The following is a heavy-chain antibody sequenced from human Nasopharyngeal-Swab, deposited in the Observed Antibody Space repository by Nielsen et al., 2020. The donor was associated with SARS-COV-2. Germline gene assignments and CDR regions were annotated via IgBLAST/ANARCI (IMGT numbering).Heavy chain of an antibody. CDR2: ISSSSSYI. Sequence: WIRQPPGKGLEWVSSISSSSSYIYYADSVKGRFTISRDNAKNSLYLQMNSLRAEDTAVYYCARAETGIVALNNWFDPWGQGTLVTVSS. J-gene: IGHJ5*02. D-gene: IGHD6-13*01. V-gene: IGHV3-21*01. CDR3: ARAETGIVALNNWFDP.